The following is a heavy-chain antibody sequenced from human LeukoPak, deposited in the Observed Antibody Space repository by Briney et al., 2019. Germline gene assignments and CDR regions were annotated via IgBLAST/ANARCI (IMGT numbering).Heavy chain of an antibody. Sequence: SETLSLTCAVYGGSFSGYYWSWIRQPPGKGLEWIGEINHSGSTNYNPSLKNRVTISVDTSKNQFSLKLSSVTAADTAVYYCARFRIAVADAYYHYYMDVWGKGTTVTVSS. CDR3: ARFRIAVADAYYHYYMDV. CDR2: INHSGST. V-gene: IGHV4-34*01. CDR1: GGSFSGYY. J-gene: IGHJ6*03. D-gene: IGHD6-19*01.